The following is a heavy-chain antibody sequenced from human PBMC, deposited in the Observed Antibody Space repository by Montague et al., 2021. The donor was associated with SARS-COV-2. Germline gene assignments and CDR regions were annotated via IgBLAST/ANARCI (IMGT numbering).Heavy chain of an antibody. CDR3: ARPGSVSGWFYFDD. CDR2: LYSSGST. Sequence: SETLSLTCIVSGESIDRDTYYWGWIRQSPGKGLEWIGSLYSSGSTYYNPSLRSRVTISMDTSKNHFSLKVNSVTATDTAVYFCARPGSVSGWFYFDDWGQGTLGSVSS. J-gene: IGHJ4*02. V-gene: IGHV4-39*02. CDR1: GESIDRDTYY. D-gene: IGHD6-19*01.